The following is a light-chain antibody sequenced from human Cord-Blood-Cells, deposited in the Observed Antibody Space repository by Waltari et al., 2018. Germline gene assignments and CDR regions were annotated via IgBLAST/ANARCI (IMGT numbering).Light chain of an antibody. CDR2: EVS. CDR1: SSDVGGYHY. CDR3: SSYAGSNYV. Sequence: QSALTQPPSASGSPGQSVTISCTGTSSDVGGYHYFSWYQQHPGKAPKLMIYEVSKRPSGVPDRFSGSKSGNTASLTVSGLQAEDEADYYCSSYAGSNYVFGTGTKVTVL. V-gene: IGLV2-8*01. J-gene: IGLJ1*01.